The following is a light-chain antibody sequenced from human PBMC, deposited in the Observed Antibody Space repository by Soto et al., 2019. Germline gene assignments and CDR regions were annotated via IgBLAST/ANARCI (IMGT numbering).Light chain of an antibody. CDR3: SSYTSSSTYV. CDR1: SSDVGGYNY. J-gene: IGLJ1*01. CDR2: EVS. V-gene: IGLV2-14*01. Sequence: LTQPASVSGSPGQSITISCPGTSSDVGGYNYVSWYQQHPRKAPKLMIYEVSNRPSGVSNRFSGSKSGNTASLTISGLQAEDEADYYCSSYTSSSTYVFGSGTKVTV.